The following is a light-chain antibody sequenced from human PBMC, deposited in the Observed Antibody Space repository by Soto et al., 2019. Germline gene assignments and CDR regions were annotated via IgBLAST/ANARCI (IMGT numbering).Light chain of an antibody. V-gene: IGKV3-11*01. CDR1: QSVSSY. J-gene: IGKJ5*01. CDR2: DAS. Sequence: DIVLTQSPATLSLSPGDRATLSCRASQSVSSYLAWYQQKPGQAPRLLIYDASNRDTGIPARFSGSGSGTDFTLTISSLVPEDFAVYYCQQRSNWPPVTFGQGTRLEIK. CDR3: QQRSNWPPVT.